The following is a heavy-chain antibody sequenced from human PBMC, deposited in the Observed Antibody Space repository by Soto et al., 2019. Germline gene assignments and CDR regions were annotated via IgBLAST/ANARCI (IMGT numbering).Heavy chain of an antibody. CDR3: AAVPPRAYSSSSYYFDY. J-gene: IGHJ4*02. CDR1: GFTFTSSA. D-gene: IGHD6-13*01. Sequence: SVKVSCKASGFTFTSSAVQWVRQARGQRLEWIGWIVVGSGNTNYAQKFQERVTITRDMSTSTAYMGLSSLRSEDTAVYYCAAVPPRAYSSSSYYFDYWGQGTLVTVSS. CDR2: IVVGSGNT. V-gene: IGHV1-58*01.